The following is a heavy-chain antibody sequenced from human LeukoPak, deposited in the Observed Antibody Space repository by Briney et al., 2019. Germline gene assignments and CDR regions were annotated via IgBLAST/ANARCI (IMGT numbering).Heavy chain of an antibody. CDR1: GYTFTSYD. D-gene: IGHD3-16*01. J-gene: IGHJ5*02. CDR2: MNPNSGNT. V-gene: IGHV1-8*01. CDR3: ARVTRGGDRFDP. Sequence: ASVKVSCKASGYTFTSYDINWVRQATGQGLEWTGWMNPNSGNTGYAQKFQGRVTMTRNTSISTAYMELSSLRSEDTAVYYCARVTRGGDRFDPWGQGTLVTVSS.